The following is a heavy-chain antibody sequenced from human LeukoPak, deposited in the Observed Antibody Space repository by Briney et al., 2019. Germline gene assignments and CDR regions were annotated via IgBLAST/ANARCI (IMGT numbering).Heavy chain of an antibody. CDR3: ARDSPLLNYDSSGYSYYFDY. CDR2: ISYDGSNE. Sequence: GGSLRLSCAASGFTFSSYAMHWVRQAPGKGLEWVAVISYDGSNEYYADSVKGRFTISRDNSKNTLYLQMNSLRAEDTAVYYCARDSPLLNYDSSGYSYYFDYWGQGTLVTVSS. V-gene: IGHV3-30*04. CDR1: GFTFSSYA. D-gene: IGHD3-22*01. J-gene: IGHJ4*02.